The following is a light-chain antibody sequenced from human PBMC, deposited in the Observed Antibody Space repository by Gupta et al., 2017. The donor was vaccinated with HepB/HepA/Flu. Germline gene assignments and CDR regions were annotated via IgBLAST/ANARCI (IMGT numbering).Light chain of an antibody. Sequence: DIQVTQSTSSLSASVRDRVTITCRSSQSITTYLNWYQQKPGKAPKLLIYAASILQSGVPSRFSGSGSGTDFTLTISSLQPEDFATYYCQQSYSAPYTFGQGTKLEIK. CDR2: AAS. J-gene: IGKJ2*01. V-gene: IGKV1-39*01. CDR3: QQSYSAPYT. CDR1: QSITTY.